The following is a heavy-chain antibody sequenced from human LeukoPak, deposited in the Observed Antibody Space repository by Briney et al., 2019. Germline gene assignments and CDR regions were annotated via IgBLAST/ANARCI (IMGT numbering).Heavy chain of an antibody. D-gene: IGHD4-17*01. J-gene: IGHJ4*02. CDR3: ARRHDYGADY. Sequence: SETLSLTCTVSGGSISSSSYYWGWIRQPPGKGLEWIGNIHYSGTTYFNPSLKSRVTISVDTSKNQFSLKLSSVTAADTAVYYCARRHDYGADYWGQGTLVTVSS. CDR2: IHYSGTT. CDR1: GGSISSSSYY. V-gene: IGHV4-39*01.